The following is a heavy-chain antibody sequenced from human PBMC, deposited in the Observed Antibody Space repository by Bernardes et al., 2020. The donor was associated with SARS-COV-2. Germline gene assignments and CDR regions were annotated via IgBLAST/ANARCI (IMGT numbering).Heavy chain of an antibody. J-gene: IGHJ6*03. V-gene: IGHV3-23*01. D-gene: IGHD3-10*01. CDR2: ISGSGGST. CDR1: GFTFSSYA. CDR3: AKGITMVRGVTKALYYYYYMDV. Sequence: GGSLRLSCTASGFTFSSYAMSWVRQAPGKGLEWVSAISGSGGSTYYADSVKGRFTISRDNSKNTLYLQMNSLRAEDTAVYYCAKGITMVRGVTKALYYYYYMDVWGKGTTVTVSS.